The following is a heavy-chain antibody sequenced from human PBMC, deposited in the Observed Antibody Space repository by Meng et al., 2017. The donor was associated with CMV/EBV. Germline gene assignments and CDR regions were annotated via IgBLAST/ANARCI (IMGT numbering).Heavy chain of an antibody. V-gene: IGHV3-23*03. CDR3: AKRSMILAVVDY. D-gene: IGHD3-22*01. J-gene: IGHJ4*02. CDR1: GFTVSSNY. CDR2: IYSGGSST. Sequence: GGSLRLSCAASGFTVSSNYMSWVRQAPGKGLEWVSVIYSGGSSTYYADSVKGRFTISRDNSKNTLYLQMNSLRAEDTAVYYCAKRSMILAVVDYWGQGTLVTVSS.